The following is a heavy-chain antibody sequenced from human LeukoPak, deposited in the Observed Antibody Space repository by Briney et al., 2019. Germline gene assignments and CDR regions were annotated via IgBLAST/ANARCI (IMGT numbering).Heavy chain of an antibody. CDR3: ARFYDSSDSPTGLDY. CDR2: ISSSSSYI. CDR1: GFTFSSYS. D-gene: IGHD3-22*01. V-gene: IGHV3-21*01. Sequence: PGGSLRLSCAASGFTFSSYSMNWVRQAPGKGLEWVSSISSSSSYIYYADSVKGRFTISRDNAKNSLYLQMNSLRAEDTAVYYCARFYDSSDSPTGLDYWGQGTLVTVSS. J-gene: IGHJ4*02.